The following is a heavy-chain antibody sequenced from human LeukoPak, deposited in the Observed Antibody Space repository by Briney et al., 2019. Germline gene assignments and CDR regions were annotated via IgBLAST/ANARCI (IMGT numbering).Heavy chain of an antibody. D-gene: IGHD2-15*01. J-gene: IGHJ5*02. CDR3: ARGGVGHCSGGSCPTSWFDP. V-gene: IGHV1-18*01. CDR2: ISLYNGNT. Sequence: ASVTVSCKASGYTFTNLGCSWVGQPPGQGLDWMGWISLYNGNTDYQQKVQGRVAMTTDTSTSTAYMELSSLTSDDTAVYYCARGGVGHCSGGSCPTSWFDPWGQGTLVTVSS. CDR1: GYTFTNLG.